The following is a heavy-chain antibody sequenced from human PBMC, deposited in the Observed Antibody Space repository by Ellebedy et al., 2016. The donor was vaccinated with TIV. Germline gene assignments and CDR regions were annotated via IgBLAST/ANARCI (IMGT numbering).Heavy chain of an antibody. V-gene: IGHV1-18*01. J-gene: IGHJ4*02. Sequence: ASVKVSRXASGYTFTSYGISWVRQAPGQGLEWMGWISAYNGNTNYAQKLQGRVTMTTDTSTSTAYMELRSLRSDDTAVYYCARGSVVTQAYYFDYWGQGTLVTVSS. D-gene: IGHD3-22*01. CDR1: GYTFTSYG. CDR3: ARGSVVTQAYYFDY. CDR2: ISAYNGNT.